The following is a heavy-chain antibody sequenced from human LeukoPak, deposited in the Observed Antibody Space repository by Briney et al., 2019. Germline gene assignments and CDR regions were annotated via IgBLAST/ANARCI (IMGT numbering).Heavy chain of an antibody. CDR2: IDPSDSYT. CDR1: GYSFTSYW. D-gene: IGHD1-26*01. CDR3: ARHGEWELLVGDY. V-gene: IGHV5-10-1*01. Sequence: GGSLKISCKGSGYSFTSYWISWVRQMPGKGLEWMGRIDPSDSYTNYSPSFQGHVTISADKSISTAYLQWSSLKASDTAMYYCARHGEWELLVGDYWGQGTLVTVSS. J-gene: IGHJ4*02.